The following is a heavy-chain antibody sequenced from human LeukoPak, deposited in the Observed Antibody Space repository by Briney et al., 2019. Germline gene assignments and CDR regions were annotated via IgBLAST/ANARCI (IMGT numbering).Heavy chain of an antibody. CDR1: GFTFSSYG. Sequence: GGSLRLSCAASGFTFSSYGMHWVRQAPGKGLEWVAVISYDGSNKYYADSVKGRFTISRDNSKNTLYLQMNSLRAEDTAVYYCAKIVGDTSGFDYWGQGTLVTVSA. J-gene: IGHJ4*02. CDR3: AKIVGDTSGFDY. V-gene: IGHV3-30*18. CDR2: ISYDGSNK. D-gene: IGHD1-26*01.